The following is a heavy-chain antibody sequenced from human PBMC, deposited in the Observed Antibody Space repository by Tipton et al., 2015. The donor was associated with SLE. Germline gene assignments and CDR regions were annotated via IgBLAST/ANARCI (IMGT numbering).Heavy chain of an antibody. V-gene: IGHV4-59*11. CDR1: GGSISSHY. CDR3: ARAPDYYDSSGFDY. Sequence: TLSLTCTVSGGSISSHYWSWIRQPPGKGLEWIGYIYYSGSTNYHPSLKSRVTISVDTSKNQFSLKLSSVTAADTAVYYCARAPDYYDSSGFDYWGQGTLVTVSS. J-gene: IGHJ4*02. D-gene: IGHD3-22*01. CDR2: IYYSGST.